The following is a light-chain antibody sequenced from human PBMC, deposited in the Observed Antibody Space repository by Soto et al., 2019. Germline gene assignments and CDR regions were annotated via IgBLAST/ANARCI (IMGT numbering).Light chain of an antibody. Sequence: DIQMNQSPSSVSASVGDRVTITCRASQGISGWLAWYQQKPGKDPKLLIYAASTLETGVPTRFSGGRSGTDFTLTINNLQPEDFATYYCQQATISQLTFGGGTKVEIK. CDR2: AAS. CDR3: QQATISQLT. V-gene: IGKV1-12*01. CDR1: QGISGW. J-gene: IGKJ4*01.